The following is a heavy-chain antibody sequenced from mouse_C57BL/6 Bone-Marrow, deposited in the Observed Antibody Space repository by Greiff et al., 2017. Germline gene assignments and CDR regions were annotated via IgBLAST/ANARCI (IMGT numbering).Heavy chain of an antibody. J-gene: IGHJ3*01. CDR3: TTDYGCDWFAY. CDR2: IDPGNGDT. D-gene: IGHD2-2*01. V-gene: IGHV14-4*01. CDR1: GFNIKDDY. Sequence: VLLQQSGAELVRPGASVKLSCTASGFNIKDDYMHWVKQRPEQGLEWIGWIDPGNGDTEYASKFQGKATITADTSTNTAYLQLSRPTSEDTSVYYCTTDYGCDWFAYWGQGTLVTVSA.